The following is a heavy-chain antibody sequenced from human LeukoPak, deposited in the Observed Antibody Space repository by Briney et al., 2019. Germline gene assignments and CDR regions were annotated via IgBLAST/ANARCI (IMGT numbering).Heavy chain of an antibody. CDR1: GYTFTSYY. V-gene: IGHV1-46*01. CDR2: INPSGGST. Sequence: EASVKVSCKASGYTFTSYYMHWVRQAPGQGLEWMGIINPSGGSTSYAQKFQGRVTMTRDTSTSTVYMELSSLRSEDTAVYYCARARPAQYDYSNYPNWFNPWGQGTLVTASS. D-gene: IGHD4-11*01. CDR3: ARARPAQYDYSNYPNWFNP. J-gene: IGHJ5*02.